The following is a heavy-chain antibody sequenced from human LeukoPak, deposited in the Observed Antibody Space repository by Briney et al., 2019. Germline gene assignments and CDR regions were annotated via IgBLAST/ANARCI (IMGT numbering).Heavy chain of an antibody. V-gene: IGHV4-59*08. Sequence: SETLSLTCTVSSGSISGYYWTWIRQPPGKGLEWIGNIFYSGSTNYNPSLKSRVTISLDTSKKQFTLKLTSVTAADTAVYYCARQSYGGAYYFFGYWGQGTLVAVSS. CDR3: ARQSYGGAYYFFGY. D-gene: IGHD1-26*01. CDR2: IFYSGST. CDR1: SGSISGYY. J-gene: IGHJ4*02.